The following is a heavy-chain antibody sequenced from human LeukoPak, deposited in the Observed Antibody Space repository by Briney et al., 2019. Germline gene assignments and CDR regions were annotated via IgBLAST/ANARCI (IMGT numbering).Heavy chain of an antibody. CDR3: ASPPYYYDSSGAYFDY. CDR2: IKQDGSEK. V-gene: IGHV3-7*01. D-gene: IGHD3-22*01. CDR1: GFTFSSYW. J-gene: IGHJ4*02. Sequence: GGSLRLSCAASGFTFSSYWMSWVRQAPGKGLEWVANIKQDGSEKYYVDSVKGRFTISRDNAKNSLYLQMNSLRAEDTAVYYCASPPYYYDSSGAYFDYWGQGTLVTVSS.